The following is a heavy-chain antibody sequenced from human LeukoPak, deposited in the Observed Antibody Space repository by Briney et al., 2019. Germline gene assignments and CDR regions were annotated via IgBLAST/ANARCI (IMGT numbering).Heavy chain of an antibody. D-gene: IGHD2-21*02. CDR2: ISAYNGNT. J-gene: IGHJ4*02. CDR3: ARVLEYCGGDCSPYYFDY. V-gene: IGHV1-18*01. CDR1: GGTFSSYA. Sequence: ASVKVSCKASGGTFSSYAISWVRQAPGQGLEWMGWISAYNGNTNYAQKLQGRVTMTTDTSTSTAYMELRSLRSDDTAVYYCARVLEYCGGDCSPYYFDYWGQGTLVTVSS.